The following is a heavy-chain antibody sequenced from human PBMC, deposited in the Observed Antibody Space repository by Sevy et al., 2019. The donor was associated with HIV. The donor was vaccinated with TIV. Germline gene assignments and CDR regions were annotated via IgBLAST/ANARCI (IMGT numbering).Heavy chain of an antibody. D-gene: IGHD1-1*01. Sequence: GGSLRLSCAASGFKCSVDSMNWVRQAPGKGLEWISYMTSDTRTIKYAESVKGRFTIYRDNARNSVYLQMNSLRDEDTAVYYCARSVEGHFDYWGQGTLVTVSS. CDR2: MTSDTRTI. CDR3: ARSVEGHFDY. CDR1: GFKCSVDS. J-gene: IGHJ4*02. V-gene: IGHV3-48*02.